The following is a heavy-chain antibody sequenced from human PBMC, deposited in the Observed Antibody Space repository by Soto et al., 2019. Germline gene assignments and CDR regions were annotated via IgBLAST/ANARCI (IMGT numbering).Heavy chain of an antibody. CDR1: GFTFSSYG. CDR2: ISYDGSNK. CDR3: AKGMVTTSWD. V-gene: IGHV3-30*18. J-gene: IGHJ4*02. D-gene: IGHD4-17*01. Sequence: QVQLVESGGGVVQPGRSLRLSCAASGFTFSSYGMHWVRQAPGKGLEWVAVISYDGSNKYYADSVKGRFTISRDNSKNTLYLQMNSLRAEDTAVYYCAKGMVTTSWDWGQGTLVTVSS.